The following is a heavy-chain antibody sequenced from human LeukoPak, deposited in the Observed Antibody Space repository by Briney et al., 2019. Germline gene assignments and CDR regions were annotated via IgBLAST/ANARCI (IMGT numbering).Heavy chain of an antibody. J-gene: IGHJ5*02. CDR1: GYSISSGYY. D-gene: IGHD3-16*01. CDR3: ARQRGRNWFDP. Sequence: PSETLSLTCAVSGYSISSGYYWGWNRQPPGKRQEWIGSIYHSGSTYYNPSLKSRVTISVDTSKNQFSLKLNSVTAADTAVYYCARQRGRNWFDPRGQGTLVTVSS. V-gene: IGHV4-38-2*01. CDR2: IYHSGST.